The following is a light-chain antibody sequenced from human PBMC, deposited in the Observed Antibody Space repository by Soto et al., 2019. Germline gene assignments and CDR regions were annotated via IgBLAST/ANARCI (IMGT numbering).Light chain of an antibody. J-gene: IGKJ1*01. CDR1: QSVSTN. V-gene: IGKV3-15*01. CDR2: GAS. CDR3: RQYNNWPGT. Sequence: EIVMTQSPATLSVSPGERATLSCRASQSVSTNLAWYQQKPGQAPRLLIYGASTRATGMPARFSGSGSGTEFTLTISSLQSEDSAVYYCRQYNNWPGTFGQGTKVEIK.